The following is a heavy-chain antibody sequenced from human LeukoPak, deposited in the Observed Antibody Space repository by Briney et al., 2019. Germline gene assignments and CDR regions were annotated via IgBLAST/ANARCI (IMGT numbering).Heavy chain of an antibody. CDR2: IRYDGSNK. D-gene: IGHD2-15*01. CDR3: AKDPGVVVVAATLDY. J-gene: IGHJ4*02. CDR1: GFTFSSYG. V-gene: IGHV3-30*02. Sequence: GGSLRLSCAASGFTFSSYGMHWVRQAPGKGLEWVAFIRYDGSNKYYADSVKGRFTISRDNSKNTLYLQMNSLRAEDTAVYHCAKDPGVVVVAATLDYWGQGTLVTVSS.